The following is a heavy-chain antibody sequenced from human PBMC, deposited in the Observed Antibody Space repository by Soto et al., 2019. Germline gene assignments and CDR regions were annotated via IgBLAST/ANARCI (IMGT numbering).Heavy chain of an antibody. CDR1: GHSFTSYW. J-gene: IGHJ6*02. CDR2: IYPGDSDT. D-gene: IGHD6-13*01. V-gene: IGHV5-51*01. Sequence: GESLKISCKGSGHSFTSYWIGWVRQMPGKGLEWMGIIYPGDSDTRYSPSFQGQVTISADKSISTAYLQWSSLKASDTAMYYCARLGAAAGTDYYYGMDVWGQGTTVTVSS. CDR3: ARLGAAAGTDYYYGMDV.